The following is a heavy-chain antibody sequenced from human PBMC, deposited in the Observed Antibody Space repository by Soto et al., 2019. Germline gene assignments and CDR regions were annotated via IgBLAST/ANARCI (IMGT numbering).Heavy chain of an antibody. CDR3: ARGPKRTYYFDY. Sequence: ASVKVSCKASGGTFSSYAISWVRQAPGQGLEWMGGIIPIFGTANYAQKFQGRVTITADKSTNTAYMELSSLRSEDTAVYYCARGPKRTYYFDYWGQGTLVTVSS. J-gene: IGHJ4*02. V-gene: IGHV1-69*06. CDR1: GGTFSSYA. CDR2: IIPIFGTA.